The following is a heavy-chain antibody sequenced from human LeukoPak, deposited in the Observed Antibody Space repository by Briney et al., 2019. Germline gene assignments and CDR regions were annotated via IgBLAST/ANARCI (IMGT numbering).Heavy chain of an antibody. Sequence: RSGGSLRLSCVASGFTFSSYEMNWVRQAPGKGLEWLSYIGSSDSTTHYADSVKGRFTISRDNSKNTLYLQMNSLRAEDTAVYYCARRAGAYSHPYDYWGQGTLVTVSS. J-gene: IGHJ4*02. CDR2: IGSSDSTT. V-gene: IGHV3-48*03. CDR1: GFTFSSYE. D-gene: IGHD4/OR15-4a*01. CDR3: ARRAGAYSHPYDY.